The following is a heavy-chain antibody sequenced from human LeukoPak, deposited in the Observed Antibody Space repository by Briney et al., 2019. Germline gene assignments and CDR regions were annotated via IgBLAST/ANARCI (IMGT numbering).Heavy chain of an antibody. J-gene: IGHJ6*02. CDR1: GYTVTSYY. CDR2: INPSGGST. V-gene: IGHV1-46*01. D-gene: IGHD3-22*01. CDR3: AGTMIEMGYYYGMDV. Sequence: ASVKVSCKASGYTVTSYYMHWVRQAPGQGLEWMGIINPSGGSTSYAQKFQGRVTMTRYTSTSTVYMERSSLRSEDTAVYYCAGTMIEMGYYYGMDVWGQGTTVTVSS.